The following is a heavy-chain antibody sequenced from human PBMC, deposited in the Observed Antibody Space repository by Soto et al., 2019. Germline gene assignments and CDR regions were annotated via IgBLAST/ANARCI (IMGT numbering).Heavy chain of an antibody. J-gene: IGHJ4*01. CDR2: IYSGGTT. D-gene: IGHD3-9*01. CDR1: GLSVSNNY. CDR3: ASHPGLGY. V-gene: IGHV3-66*04. Sequence: EVQLEESGVGLVQPGGSLRLSCAASGLSVSNNYMSWVRQAPGKGLEGVSVIYSGGTTYYGDSVKGRFSISRDNSNNTLILQMNNLRAEDTAVYYCASHPGLGYWGQGTLVTVSS.